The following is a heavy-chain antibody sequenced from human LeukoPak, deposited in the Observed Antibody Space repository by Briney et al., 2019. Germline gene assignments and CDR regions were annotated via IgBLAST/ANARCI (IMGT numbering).Heavy chain of an antibody. Sequence: SETLSLTCTVSGGSISSYYWSWIRQPPGKGLEWIGEINHSGSTNYNPPLKSRVTISVDTSKNQFSLKLSSVTAADTAVYYCARRSPWFDPWGQGTLVTVSS. V-gene: IGHV4-34*01. CDR3: ARRSPWFDP. J-gene: IGHJ5*02. CDR2: INHSGST. CDR1: GGSISSYY.